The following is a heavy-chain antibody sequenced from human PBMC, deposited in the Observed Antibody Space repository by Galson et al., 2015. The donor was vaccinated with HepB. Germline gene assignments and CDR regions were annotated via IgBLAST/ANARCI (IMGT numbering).Heavy chain of an antibody. CDR3: ASRQYYYGSGTYYNVSDY. CDR2: IDPSDSYT. CDR1: GYTFTTFW. V-gene: IGHV5-10-1*01. Sequence: QSGAEVKKPGESLRISCKGSGYTFTTFWISWVRQMPGKGLEWMGRIDPSDSYTDYSPSFQGHVTISAYKSITTAYLQWTSLKASDTAMYYCASRQYYYGSGTYYNVSDYWGQGTLVTVSS. J-gene: IGHJ4*02. D-gene: IGHD3-10*01.